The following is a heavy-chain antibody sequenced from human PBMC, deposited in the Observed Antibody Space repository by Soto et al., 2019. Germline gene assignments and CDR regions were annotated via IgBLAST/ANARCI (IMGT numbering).Heavy chain of an antibody. V-gene: IGHV3-30*18. CDR1: GFTFSSYG. CDR2: ISYDGSNK. CDR3: AKDRGTGTTAYYYYGMDV. J-gene: IGHJ6*02. Sequence: GGSLRLSCAASGFTFSSYGMHWVRQAPGKGLEWVAVISYDGSNKYYADSVKGRFTISRDNSKNTLYLQMDSLRAEDTAVYYCAKDRGTGTTAYYYYGMDVWGQGTTVTVSS. D-gene: IGHD1-7*01.